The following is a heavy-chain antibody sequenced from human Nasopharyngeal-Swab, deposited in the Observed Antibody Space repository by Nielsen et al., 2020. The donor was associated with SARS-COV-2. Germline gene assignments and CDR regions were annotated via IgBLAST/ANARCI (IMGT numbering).Heavy chain of an antibody. Sequence: ASVKVSCKASGYNFTTYDFNWVRQATGQGLEWMGWMNPNSGNTGYAQKFQGRVTMTEDTSTDTAYMELSSLRSEDTAVYYCATGLGSNPAAGPSDGMDVWGQGTTVTVSS. D-gene: IGHD6-13*01. J-gene: IGHJ6*02. CDR1: GYNFTTYD. CDR2: MNPNSGNT. CDR3: ATGLGSNPAAGPSDGMDV. V-gene: IGHV1-8*01.